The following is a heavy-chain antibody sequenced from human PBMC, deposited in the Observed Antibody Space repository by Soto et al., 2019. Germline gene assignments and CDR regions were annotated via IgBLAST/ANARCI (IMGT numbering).Heavy chain of an antibody. CDR1: GGTFSNTA. V-gene: IGHV1-69*01. Sequence: QLQLVQSGAEVKKPGFSVKVSCKASGGTFSNTAISWVRQAPGQGLQWLGGVIPIYNTALYKQNFQGRVTITADESTNTAYMELTGLTSDDTGMYFCARDFVRGNSFGSEAFDIWGQGTMIIVSS. D-gene: IGHD3-3*01. J-gene: IGHJ3*02. CDR3: ARDFVRGNSFGSEAFDI. CDR2: VIPIYNTA.